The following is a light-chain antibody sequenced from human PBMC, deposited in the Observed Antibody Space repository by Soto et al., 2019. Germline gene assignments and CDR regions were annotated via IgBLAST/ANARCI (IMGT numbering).Light chain of an antibody. J-gene: IGKJ3*01. V-gene: IGKV3-20*01. CDR2: GAF. Sequence: EIVLTQSPGTLSVSPGETATLSCRARQSISSTYLAWYQKKPGQAPRLLLYGAFNMATGIPDRFSGSGSGTDFTLTISRLEPEDCAFYYCQQYGSASFAFGPGTKVEIK. CDR1: QSISSTY. CDR3: QQYGSASFA.